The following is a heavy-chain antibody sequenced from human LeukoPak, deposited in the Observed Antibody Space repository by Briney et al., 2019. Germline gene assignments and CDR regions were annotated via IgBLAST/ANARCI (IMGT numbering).Heavy chain of an antibody. J-gene: IGHJ4*02. D-gene: IGHD3-10*01. Sequence: ASVTVSCKASGYTFTGYYMHWVRQAPGQGLEWMGWINPNSGGTNYAQKFQGRVTMTRDTSISTAYMELSRLRSDDTAVYYCARAYYGSGSYYPYWGQGTLVTVSS. CDR1: GYTFTGYY. V-gene: IGHV1-2*02. CDR3: ARAYYGSGSYYPY. CDR2: INPNSGGT.